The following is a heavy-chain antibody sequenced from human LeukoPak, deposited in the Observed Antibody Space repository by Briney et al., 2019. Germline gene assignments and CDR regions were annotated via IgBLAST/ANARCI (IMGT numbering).Heavy chain of an antibody. Sequence: PGESLRLSCAGSGFAFTNFAMSWVRQAPGKGLEWVSALSGSGNATYYADFVRGRFTISRDNSKNILYLQMNSLLSEDTAVYFCSSQMAATSHWGQGILVTVSS. D-gene: IGHD5-24*01. V-gene: IGHV3-23*01. CDR2: LSGSGNAT. J-gene: IGHJ4*02. CDR3: SSQMAATSH. CDR1: GFAFTNFA.